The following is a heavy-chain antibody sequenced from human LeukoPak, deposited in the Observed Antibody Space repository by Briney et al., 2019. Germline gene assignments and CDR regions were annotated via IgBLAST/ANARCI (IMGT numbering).Heavy chain of an antibody. D-gene: IGHD5-18*01. V-gene: IGHV3-30*04. Sequence: PGGSLRLSCAASGFTFSSYAMHWVRQAPGKGLEWVAVISYDGSNKYYADSVKGRFTISRDNSKNTLYLQMNSLRAEDTAVYYCARDTTPLGYGTDYWGQGTLVTVSS. CDR2: ISYDGSNK. CDR1: GFTFSSYA. J-gene: IGHJ4*02. CDR3: ARDTTPLGYGTDY.